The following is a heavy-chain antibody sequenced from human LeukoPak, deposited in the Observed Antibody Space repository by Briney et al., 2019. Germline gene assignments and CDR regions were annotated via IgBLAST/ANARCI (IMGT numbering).Heavy chain of an antibody. V-gene: IGHV1-2*02. CDR3: ATEEQFDFDY. CDR2: INPNSGGT. D-gene: IGHD6-19*01. Sequence: GESLKISCKGSGYTFTGYYMHWVRQAPGQGLEWMGWINPNSGGTNYAQKFQGRVTMTRDTSISTAYMELSRLRSDDTAVYYCATEEQFDFDYWGQGTLVTVSS. CDR1: GYTFTGYY. J-gene: IGHJ4*02.